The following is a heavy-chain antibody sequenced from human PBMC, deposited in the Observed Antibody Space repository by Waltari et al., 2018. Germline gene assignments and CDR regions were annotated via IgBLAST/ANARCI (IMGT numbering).Heavy chain of an antibody. CDR1: GYTFTDYC. V-gene: IGHV1-69-2*01. CDR3: APGGRRYSGSYEAFDI. Sequence: EVQLVQSGAEEKKPGATVKISCKASGYTFTDYCMHWVQQATGKGLEWMGRVDPEEGETRYAVKFQGRVTITADTSTDTAYMELSSLRSEDTAVYYCAPGGRRYSGSYEAFDIWGQVTIVPVSS. D-gene: IGHD1-26*01. CDR2: VDPEEGET. J-gene: IGHJ3*02.